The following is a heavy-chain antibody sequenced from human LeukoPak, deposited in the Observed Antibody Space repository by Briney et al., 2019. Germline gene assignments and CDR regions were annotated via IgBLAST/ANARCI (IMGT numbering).Heavy chain of an antibody. CDR1: GGSISSSSYY. J-gene: IGHJ4*02. D-gene: IGHD3-22*01. CDR2: IYYSGST. CDR3: ARSGPRYYDSSGYGDY. Sequence: SETLSLTCTVSGGSISSSSYYWGWIRQPPGKGLEWIGSIYYSGSTYYNPSLKSRVTISVDTSKNQFSLKLSSVTAADTAVYYCARSGPRYYDSSGYGDYWGQGTLVTVSS. V-gene: IGHV4-39*07.